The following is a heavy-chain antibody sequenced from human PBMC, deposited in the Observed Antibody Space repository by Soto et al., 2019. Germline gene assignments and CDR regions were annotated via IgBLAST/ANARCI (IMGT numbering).Heavy chain of an antibody. CDR2: ISYDGSNK. Sequence: GGSLRLSCAASGFTFSSYAMHWVRQAPGKGLEWVAVISYDGSNKYYAGSVKGRFTISRDNSKNTLYLQMNSLRAEDTAVYYCARDQRFLVENYYGMDVWGQGTTVTVSS. D-gene: IGHD3-3*01. J-gene: IGHJ6*02. CDR1: GFTFSSYA. V-gene: IGHV3-30-3*01. CDR3: ARDQRFLVENYYGMDV.